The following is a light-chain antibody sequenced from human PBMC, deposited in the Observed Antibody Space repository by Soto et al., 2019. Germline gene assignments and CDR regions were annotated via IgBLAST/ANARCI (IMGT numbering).Light chain of an antibody. V-gene: IGKV3D-20*02. CDR3: QQRSNWPGGT. CDR1: QSVSSSY. J-gene: IGKJ1*01. Sequence: EIVLTQSPGTLSLSPGERATLSCMASQSVSSSYLAWYQQKPGQAPRLLIYDASNRATGIPARFSGSGSGTDFTLTISSLEPEDFAVYYCQQRSNWPGGTFGQGTKVDIK. CDR2: DAS.